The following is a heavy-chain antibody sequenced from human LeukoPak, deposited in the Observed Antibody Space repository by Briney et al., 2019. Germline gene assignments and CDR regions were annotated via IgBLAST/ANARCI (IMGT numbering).Heavy chain of an antibody. D-gene: IGHD3-3*01. V-gene: IGHV3-23*01. J-gene: IGHJ4*02. CDR3: AKDELEGRQPLDY. CDR2: ISGSGGST. CDR1: GFTFSSYA. Sequence: GGSLRLSCAASGFTFSSYAMSWVRPAPGKGLEWVSAISGSGGSTYYADSVKGRFTISRDNSKNTLYLQMNSLRAEDTAVYYCAKDELEGRQPLDYWGQGTLVTVSS.